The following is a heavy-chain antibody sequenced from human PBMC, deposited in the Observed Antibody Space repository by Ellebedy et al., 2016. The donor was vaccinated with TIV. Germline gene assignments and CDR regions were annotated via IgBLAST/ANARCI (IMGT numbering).Heavy chain of an antibody. V-gene: IGHV3-23*01. CDR3: ASLYMVGEQLVLKFHYMDV. J-gene: IGHJ6*03. CDR2: ISGSGDST. D-gene: IGHD6-6*01. CDR1: GFTFSSYA. Sequence: GESLKISXAASGFTFSSYAMSWVRQAPGKGLEWVSAISGSGDSTYYADSVKGRFTISRDNSKSTLYLQMNSLRAEDTAVYYCASLYMVGEQLVLKFHYMDVWGKGTTVTVSS.